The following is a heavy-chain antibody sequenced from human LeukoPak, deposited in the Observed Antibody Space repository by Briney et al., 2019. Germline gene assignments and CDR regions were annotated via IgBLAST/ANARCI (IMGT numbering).Heavy chain of an antibody. Sequence: PGGSLRLSCAASGFTFSSYWMHWVRQAPGKGLVWVSRVNNDGSSTNYADSVKGRFTISRDNAKSTLYLQMNSLRAEDTAVYYCARETGPFDYWGQGTLVTVSS. D-gene: IGHD1-14*01. CDR2: VNNDGSST. J-gene: IGHJ4*02. CDR3: ARETGPFDY. CDR1: GFTFSSYW. V-gene: IGHV3-74*01.